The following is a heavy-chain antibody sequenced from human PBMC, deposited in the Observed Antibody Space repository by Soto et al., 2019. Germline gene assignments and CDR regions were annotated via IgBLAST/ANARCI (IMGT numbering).Heavy chain of an antibody. Sequence: GGSLRLSCAASGFPFSRFEMNWVRQAPGKGPEWISYISSRDSTTYYADAVKGRFTISRDNAENSLYLEMNSLRAEDTAVYFCARDRAWPDLWGQGTLVTVSS. CDR1: GFPFSRFE. V-gene: IGHV3-48*03. CDR2: ISSRDSTT. D-gene: IGHD3-10*01. J-gene: IGHJ5*02. CDR3: ARDRAWPDL.